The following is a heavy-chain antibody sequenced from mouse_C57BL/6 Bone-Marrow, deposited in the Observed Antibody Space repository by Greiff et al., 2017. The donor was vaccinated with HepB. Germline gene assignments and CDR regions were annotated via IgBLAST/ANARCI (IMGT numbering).Heavy chain of an antibody. CDR1: GFTFSDYG. D-gene: IGHD1-1*01. J-gene: IGHJ3*01. CDR3: ARQESYYGSSYGGFAY. CDR2: ISNLAYSI. V-gene: IGHV5-15*01. Sequence: DVQLVESGGGLVQPGGSLKLSCAASGFTFSDYGMAWVRQAPRKGPEWVAFISNLAYSIYYADTVTGRFTISRENAKNTLYLEMSSLRSEDTAMYYCARQESYYGSSYGGFAYWGQGTLVTVSA.